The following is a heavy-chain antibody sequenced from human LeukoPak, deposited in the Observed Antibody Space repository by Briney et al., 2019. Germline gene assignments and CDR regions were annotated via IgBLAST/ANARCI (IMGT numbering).Heavy chain of an antibody. CDR3: ARGHYMDV. J-gene: IGHJ6*03. CDR2: IIPIFGTA. V-gene: IGHV1-69*05. CDR1: GGTFSSYA. Sequence: SVTVSCKASGGTFSSYAISWVRQAPGQRLEWMGGIIPIFGTANYAQKFQGRVTITTDESTSTAYMELSSLRSEGTAVYYCARGHYMDVWGKGTTVTVSS.